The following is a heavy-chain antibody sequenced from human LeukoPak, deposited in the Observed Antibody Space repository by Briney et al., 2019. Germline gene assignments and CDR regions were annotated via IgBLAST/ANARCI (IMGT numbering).Heavy chain of an antibody. D-gene: IGHD3-9*01. CDR3: ARDREYYDILTGSYYYYYMDV. CDR2: TYTSGST. Sequence: SSETLSLTCTVSGGSISSGSYYWSWIRQPAGKGLEWIGRTYTSGSTNYNPSLKSRVTISVDTSKNQFSLKLSSVTAADTAVYYCARDREYYDILTGSYYYYYMDVWGKGTTVTISS. V-gene: IGHV4-61*02. J-gene: IGHJ6*03. CDR1: GGSISSGSYY.